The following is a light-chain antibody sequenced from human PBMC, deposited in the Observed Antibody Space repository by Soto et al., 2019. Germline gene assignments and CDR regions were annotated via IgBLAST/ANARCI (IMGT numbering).Light chain of an antibody. Sequence: QSALTQPASVSGSPGQSITISCTGTSSDVGGYNYVSWYQQHPGKAPKLMIYDVSNQPSGVSNRFSGSKSGNTASLTISGLQAEDDAAYYCSSYTTSSTLYVFGTGTKVTVL. CDR2: DVS. CDR1: SSDVGGYNY. V-gene: IGLV2-14*01. J-gene: IGLJ1*01. CDR3: SSYTTSSTLYV.